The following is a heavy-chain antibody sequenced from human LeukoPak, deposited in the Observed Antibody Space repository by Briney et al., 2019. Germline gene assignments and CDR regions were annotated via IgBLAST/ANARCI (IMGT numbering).Heavy chain of an antibody. CDR3: TRAVLEYQLLWCLDY. Sequence: QPGGSLRLSCGASGFTFTNYGMHWVRQAPGKGLEWVGFIRSKAYGGTTEYAASVKGRFTISRDDSKSIAYLQMNSLKTEDTAVYYCTRAVLEYQLLWCLDYWGQGTLVTVSS. V-gene: IGHV3-49*04. CDR2: IRSKAYGGTT. CDR1: GFTFTNYG. J-gene: IGHJ4*02. D-gene: IGHD2-2*01.